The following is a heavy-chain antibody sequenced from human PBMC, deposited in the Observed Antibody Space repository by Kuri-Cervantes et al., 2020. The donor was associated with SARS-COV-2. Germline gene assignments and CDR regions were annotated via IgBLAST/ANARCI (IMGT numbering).Heavy chain of an antibody. J-gene: IGHJ4*02. Sequence: ESLKISCTASGGSISSSSYYWGWIRQPPGKGLEWIGSIYYSGSTYYNPSLKSRVTISVDTSKNQFSLKLSSVTAADTAVYYCATPAPYSGSYLGYFDYWGQGTLVTVSS. D-gene: IGHD1-26*01. CDR3: ATPAPYSGSYLGYFDY. CDR1: GGSISSSSYY. V-gene: IGHV4-39*07. CDR2: IYYSGST.